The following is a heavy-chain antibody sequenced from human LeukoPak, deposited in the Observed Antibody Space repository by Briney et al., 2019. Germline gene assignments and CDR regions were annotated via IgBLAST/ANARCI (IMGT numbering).Heavy chain of an antibody. D-gene: IGHD3-16*01. Sequence: GGSLRLSCAASGFIFSDYYMAWIRQAPGRGLEWISTIKGTGLTTYYADSVKGRVTISRDNDKNSLFLQMSSLRADDTAIYYCARAGELRYMDVWGEGTAVTVSS. V-gene: IGHV3-11*04. CDR3: ARAGELRYMDV. CDR2: IKGTGLTT. CDR1: GFIFSDYY. J-gene: IGHJ6*03.